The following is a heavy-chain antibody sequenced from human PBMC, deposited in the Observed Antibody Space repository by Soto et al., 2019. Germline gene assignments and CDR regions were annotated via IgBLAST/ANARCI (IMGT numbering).Heavy chain of an antibody. D-gene: IGHD1-1*01. V-gene: IGHV1-2*02. CDR1: RNSFIDYY. J-gene: IGHJ6*02. CDR2: IKSNSGGT. Sequence: QVELVQSGAEVRKPGASVKVSCKASRNSFIDYYIHWVRQAPGQGLEWMGWIKSNSGGTKYAQRFQGRVTMNRATYISTIYMELSRLKSDDTAVYYCAREDYNWNDYYYYGMDVWGQGTTVIVSS. CDR3: AREDYNWNDYYYYGMDV.